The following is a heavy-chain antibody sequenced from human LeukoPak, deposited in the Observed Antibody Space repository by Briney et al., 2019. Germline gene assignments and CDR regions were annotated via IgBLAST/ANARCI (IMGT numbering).Heavy chain of an antibody. CDR2: LSWNSGTI. D-gene: IGHD6-19*01. J-gene: IGHJ4*02. CDR3: ARDPESSGWYYFDY. Sequence: GRSLRLSCAASGFTFNDYAMYWVRQAPGKGLEWVSGLSWNSGTIGYADSVQGRFTISRDNAKNSLYLQMNSLRAEDTALYYCARDPESSGWYYFDYWGQGTLVTVSS. CDR1: GFTFNDYA. V-gene: IGHV3-9*01.